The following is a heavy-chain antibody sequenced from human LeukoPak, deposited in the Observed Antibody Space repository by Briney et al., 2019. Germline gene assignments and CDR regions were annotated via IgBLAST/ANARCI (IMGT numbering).Heavy chain of an antibody. CDR3: AKGASGSYYETYYYMDV. V-gene: IGHV3-33*06. CDR1: GFTFSSYG. CDR2: IWYDGSNK. D-gene: IGHD1-26*01. Sequence: GRSLRLSCAASGFTFSSYGMHWVRQAPGKGLEWVAVIWYDGSNKYYADSVKGRFTISRDNSKNTLYLQMNSLRAEDTAVYYCAKGASGSYYETYYYMDVWGKGTTVTVSS. J-gene: IGHJ6*03.